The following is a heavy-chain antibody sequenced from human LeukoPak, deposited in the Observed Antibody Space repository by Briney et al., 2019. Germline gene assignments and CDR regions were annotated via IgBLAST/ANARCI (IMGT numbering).Heavy chain of an antibody. CDR3: SKDLTSDFGGDLDP. D-gene: IGHD3-10*01. V-gene: IGHV3-30*02. J-gene: IGHJ5*02. CDR2: ISFDGSQK. CDR1: GFTFSNYG. Sequence: GGSLRLSFAASGFTFSNYGMHWVRQAPGKGPEWVALISFDGSQKYYADSVKGRFTISRDNSKSTVYLQMNSLRVEDAAVYYCSKDLTSDFGGDLDPWGQGTLVTVSS.